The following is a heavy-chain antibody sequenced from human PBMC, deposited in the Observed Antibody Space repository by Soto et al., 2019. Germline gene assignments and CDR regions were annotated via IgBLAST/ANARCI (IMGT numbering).Heavy chain of an antibody. Sequence: SETLSLTCTVSGGSISSGDYYWSWIRQPPGKGLEWIGYIYYSGSTYYNPSLKSRVTISVDTSKNQFSLKLSSVTAADTAVYYCARAWGYYDSSGYSPYNWFDPWGQGTLVTVYS. J-gene: IGHJ5*02. CDR1: GGSISSGDYY. CDR2: IYYSGST. V-gene: IGHV4-30-4*01. CDR3: ARAWGYYDSSGYSPYNWFDP. D-gene: IGHD3-22*01.